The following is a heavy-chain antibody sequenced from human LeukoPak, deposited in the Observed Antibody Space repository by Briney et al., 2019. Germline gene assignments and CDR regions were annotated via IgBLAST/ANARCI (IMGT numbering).Heavy chain of an antibody. J-gene: IGHJ4*02. Sequence: GGSLRLSCAASGFTFSTYEMHWVRQAPGKGLEWVSDISSSGSTIYYADSVKGRFTTPRDNAKNLLYLQMHSLRAEDTAVYYCSLLAVASPKAYWGQGTLVTVSS. V-gene: IGHV3-48*03. CDR1: GFTFSTYE. CDR2: ISSSGSTI. D-gene: IGHD6-19*01. CDR3: SLLAVASPKAY.